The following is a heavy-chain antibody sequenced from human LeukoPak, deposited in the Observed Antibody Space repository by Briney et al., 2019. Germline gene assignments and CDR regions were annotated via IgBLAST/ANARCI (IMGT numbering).Heavy chain of an antibody. J-gene: IGHJ4*02. CDR3: AKDRPNYYDSSGHYYRRNGDY. D-gene: IGHD3-22*01. Sequence: GGSLRLSCAASGFTFSSYAMSWVRQAPGKGLEWVSSITSSGWSTYYAGSVKGQFTISRDNSKNTVYLQMNSLRAEDTAVYYCAKDRPNYYDSSGHYYRRNGDYWGQGTLVTVSS. CDR1: GFTFSSYA. V-gene: IGHV3-23*01. CDR2: ITSSGWST.